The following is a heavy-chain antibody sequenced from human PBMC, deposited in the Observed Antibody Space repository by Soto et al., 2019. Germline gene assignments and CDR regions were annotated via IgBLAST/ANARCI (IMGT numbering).Heavy chain of an antibody. Sequence: ASVKVSCKVSGYTLTELSMHWVRQAPGKGLEWMGGFDPEDGETIYAQKFQGRVTMTEDTSTDTAYMELSSLRSEDTAVYYCATRRYCSSTSCYPDYYYGMDVWGQGTTVTVS. V-gene: IGHV1-24*01. CDR1: GYTLTELS. CDR3: ATRRYCSSTSCYPDYYYGMDV. CDR2: FDPEDGET. J-gene: IGHJ6*02. D-gene: IGHD2-2*01.